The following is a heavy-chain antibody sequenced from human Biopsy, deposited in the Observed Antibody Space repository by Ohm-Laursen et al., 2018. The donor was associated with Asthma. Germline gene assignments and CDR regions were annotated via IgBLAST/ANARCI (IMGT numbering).Heavy chain of an antibody. CDR1: GFSFNSYG. D-gene: IGHD3-3*01. J-gene: IGHJ6*02. CDR2: IWYDGSNK. Sequence: SLRLSCTASGFSFNSYGMHWVRQAPGKGLEWVAVIWYDGSNKYYADSVKGRLTISRDNSKNTLYLQMNSLRAEDTAVYYCARSIYDFWSGYYGMDVWGQGTTVTVSS. CDR3: ARSIYDFWSGYYGMDV. V-gene: IGHV3-33*08.